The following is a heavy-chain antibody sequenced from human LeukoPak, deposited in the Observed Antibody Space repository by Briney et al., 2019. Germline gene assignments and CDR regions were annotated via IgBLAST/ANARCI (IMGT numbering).Heavy chain of an antibody. V-gene: IGHV4-4*07. CDR3: ARYISSGLDY. J-gene: IGHJ4*02. CDR2: MYISGST. Sequence: SETLSLTCSVSGGSISSYYWSWIRQPAGKGLEWIGRMYISGSTNYNPSLKSRVTMSVETSKNQFSLKLSYVNAADTAVYYCARYISSGLDYWGQGTLVTVSS. CDR1: GGSISSYY. D-gene: IGHD6-6*01.